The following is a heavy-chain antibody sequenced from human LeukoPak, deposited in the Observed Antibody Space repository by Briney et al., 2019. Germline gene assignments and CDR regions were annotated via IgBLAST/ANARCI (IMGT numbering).Heavy chain of an antibody. D-gene: IGHD2/OR15-2a*01. J-gene: IGHJ4*02. Sequence: KPSETLSLTCSVSGGSITDEWWSWIRQPAGKGLEWIGRIYSSGSTNYNPSLKSRLTMSVDTSKNQFSLKLNSVTPADTAVYYCARDLSLKSMDYWGQGTLVSVST. CDR3: ARDLSLKSMDY. V-gene: IGHV4-4*07. CDR2: IYSSGST. CDR1: GGSITDEW.